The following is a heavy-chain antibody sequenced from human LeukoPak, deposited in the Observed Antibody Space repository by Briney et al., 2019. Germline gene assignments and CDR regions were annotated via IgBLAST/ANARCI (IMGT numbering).Heavy chain of an antibody. D-gene: IGHD5-18*01. J-gene: IGHJ4*02. CDR1: GFTFSSYS. CDR3: ARASGDIVETAPMCIY. CDR2: ISSSSTI. Sequence: GGSLRLSCAASGFTFSSYSMNWVRQAPGKGMEWVASISSSSTIYYADSVKGRFTISRDNAKNSLSLQMNSMEAEDAAVDYYARASGDIVETAPMCIYWGQGTLVTVSS. V-gene: IGHV3-21*01.